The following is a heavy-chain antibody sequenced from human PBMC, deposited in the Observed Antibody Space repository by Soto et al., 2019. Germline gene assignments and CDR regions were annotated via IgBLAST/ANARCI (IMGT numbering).Heavy chain of an antibody. J-gene: IGHJ6*02. Sequence: QVRLVQSGAEVKEPGDSVRVSCEASGYTFTAYHIHWVRQAPGQGLEWMGWINPKFGDTGYAQDFQGRVSMIGGMSISTVYMELSRLTSDDTAIYYCERNMDYYYGRGSGNGHGVWGQGTTVTVFS. CDR2: INPKFGDT. CDR3: ERNMDYYYGRGSGNGHGV. V-gene: IGHV1-2*02. CDR1: GYTFTAYH. D-gene: IGHD3-10*02.